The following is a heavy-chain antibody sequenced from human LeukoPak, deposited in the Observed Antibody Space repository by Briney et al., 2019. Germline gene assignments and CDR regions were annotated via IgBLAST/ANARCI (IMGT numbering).Heavy chain of an antibody. CDR1: GGSFNGYY. CDR3: ARLPGYSYGRDY. V-gene: IGHV4-34*01. Sequence: SETLSLTCAVYGGSFNGYYWSWIRQPPGKGLEWIGEINHSGSTNYNPSLKSRVTISVDTSKNQFSLKLSSVTAADTAVYYCARLPGYSYGRDYWGQGTLVTVSS. J-gene: IGHJ4*02. D-gene: IGHD5-18*01. CDR2: INHSGST.